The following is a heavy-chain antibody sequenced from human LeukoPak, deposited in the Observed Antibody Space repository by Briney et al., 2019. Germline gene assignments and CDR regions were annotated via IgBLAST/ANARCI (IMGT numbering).Heavy chain of an antibody. CDR3: ARRRGAAGPGY. J-gene: IGHJ4*02. Sequence: SETLSLTCAVYGGSFSGYYWSWIRQPPGKGLEWIGEINHSGSTNYNPSLKSRVTISVDTSKNQFSLKLSSVTAADTAVYYCARRRGAAGPGYWGQGTLVTVSS. CDR1: GGSFSGYY. CDR2: INHSGST. D-gene: IGHD6-13*01. V-gene: IGHV4-34*01.